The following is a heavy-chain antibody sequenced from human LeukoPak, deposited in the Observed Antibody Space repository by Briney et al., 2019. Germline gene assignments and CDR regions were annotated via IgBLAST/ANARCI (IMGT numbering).Heavy chain of an antibody. Sequence: SETLSLTCSVSGGSINSDSHHWDWIRQAPGKGLEWIGNIYYSGTSSYNPSLKSRVTISVDTSKNHFSLRLTSVTAADTAVYYCARRGDISTDYSFDCWGQGTLVTVSS. CDR3: ARRGDISTDYSFDC. D-gene: IGHD3-9*01. CDR1: GGSINSDSHH. V-gene: IGHV4-39*02. CDR2: IYYSGTS. J-gene: IGHJ4*02.